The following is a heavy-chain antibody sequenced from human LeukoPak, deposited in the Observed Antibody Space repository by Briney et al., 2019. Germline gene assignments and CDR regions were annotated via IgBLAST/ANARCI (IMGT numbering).Heavy chain of an antibody. CDR1: GYTFIGNG. D-gene: IGHD2-15*01. CDR2: ISGYNGNT. Sequence: ASVKVSCKASGYTFIGNGITWVRQAPGQGLEWMGWISGYNGNTAHAQMLQGRVTMTTDTSTTTAYMELRGLRSDDTAVYYCAREEVVEGSLNLWGQGTLVTVSS. CDR3: AREEVVEGSLNL. J-gene: IGHJ5*02. V-gene: IGHV1-18*01.